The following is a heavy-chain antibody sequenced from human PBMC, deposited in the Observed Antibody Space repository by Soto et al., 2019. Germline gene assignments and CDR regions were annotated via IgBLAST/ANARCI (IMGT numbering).Heavy chain of an antibody. CDR2: ISGSGGST. Sequence: EVQLLESGGGLVQPGGSLRLSCAASGFTFSSYYMSWVRQAPGKGLEWVSAISGSGGSTYYAESVKGRFTISRDNSKKTRYLPMHNLRAEDKDVYYCAKDPLDYYDRSGYYFRYDYWGQGTLVTVST. J-gene: IGHJ4*02. D-gene: IGHD3-22*01. CDR1: GFTFSSYY. V-gene: IGHV3-23*01. CDR3: AKDPLDYYDRSGYYFRYDY.